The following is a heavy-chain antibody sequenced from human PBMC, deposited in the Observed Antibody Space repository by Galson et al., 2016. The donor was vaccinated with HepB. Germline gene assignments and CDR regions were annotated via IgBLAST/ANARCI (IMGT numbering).Heavy chain of an antibody. CDR2: TSSTGHT. CDR1: GFTFSDYY. J-gene: IGHJ4*02. V-gene: IGHV3-11*06. D-gene: IGHD1-26*01. Sequence: SLRLSCAASGFTFSDYYISWIRQAPEKGLEWLSYTSSTGHTNHADSIKGRFTISRDNAKNSLFLQMDSLRAEETAVYYCARGGSYYGYFDYWGQGTLVTVSS. CDR3: ARGGSYYGYFDY.